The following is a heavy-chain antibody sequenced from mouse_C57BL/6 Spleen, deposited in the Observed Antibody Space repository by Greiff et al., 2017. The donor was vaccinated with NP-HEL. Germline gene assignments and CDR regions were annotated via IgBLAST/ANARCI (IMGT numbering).Heavy chain of an antibody. Sequence: EVMLVESGGGLVKPGGSLKLSCAASGFTFSDYGMHWVRQAPEKGLEWVAYISSGSSTIYYADTVKGRFTISRDNAKNTLFLQMTSLRSEDTAMYYCASPDSSGYAMDYWGQGTSVTVSS. CDR3: ASPDSSGYAMDY. CDR2: ISSGSSTI. V-gene: IGHV5-17*01. J-gene: IGHJ4*01. D-gene: IGHD3-2*02. CDR1: GFTFSDYG.